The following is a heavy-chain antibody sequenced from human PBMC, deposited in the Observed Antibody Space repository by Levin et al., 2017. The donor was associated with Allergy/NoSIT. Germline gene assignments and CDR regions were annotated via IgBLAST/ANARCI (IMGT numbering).Heavy chain of an antibody. Sequence: SQTLSLTCTVSGGSISSYYWSWIRQPAGKGLEWIGRIYTSGSTNYNPSLKSRVTMSVDTSKNQFSLKLSSVTAADTAVYYCAREDYNWNDGPFDYWGQGTLVTVSS. CDR3: AREDYNWNDGPFDY. J-gene: IGHJ4*02. CDR1: GGSISSYY. CDR2: IYTSGST. D-gene: IGHD1-1*01. V-gene: IGHV4-4*07.